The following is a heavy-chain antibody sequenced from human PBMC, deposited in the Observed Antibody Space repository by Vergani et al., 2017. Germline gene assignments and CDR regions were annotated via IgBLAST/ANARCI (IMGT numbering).Heavy chain of an antibody. CDR1: GGTFSSYA. CDR2: IIPIFGTA. J-gene: IGHJ4*02. Sequence: QVQLVQSGAEVKKPGSSVKVSCKASGGTFSSYAISWVRHAPGQGLEWMGGIIPIFGTANYAQKFQGRVTITADESTSTAYMELSSLRSEDTAVYYCARVGTANGDFYFDYWGQGTLVTVSS. CDR3: ARVGTANGDFYFDY. V-gene: IGHV1-69*01. D-gene: IGHD4-17*01.